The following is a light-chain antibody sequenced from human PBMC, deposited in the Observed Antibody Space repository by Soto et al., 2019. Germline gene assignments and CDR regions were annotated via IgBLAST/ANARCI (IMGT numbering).Light chain of an antibody. Sequence: QSVLTQPAAVSGSPGQSITISCSGTSNDIGGHNFVSWYQHHPGKAPKLLIYEVSYRASGVSNRFTGSKSANTASLTISGLQAEDEADYSCSSYTTSSYVVFGGGTNVTVL. CDR1: SNDIGGHNF. J-gene: IGLJ2*01. CDR3: SSYTTSSYVV. V-gene: IGLV2-14*01. CDR2: EVS.